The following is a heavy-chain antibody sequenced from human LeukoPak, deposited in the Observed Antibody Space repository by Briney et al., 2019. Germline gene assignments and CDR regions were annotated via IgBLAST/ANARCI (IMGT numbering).Heavy chain of an antibody. CDR1: DGSVSSHY. CDR3: ARATYYYDTPGYYFDS. CDR2: IYYLGST. Sequence: SETLSLTCSVSDGSVSSHYWGWIRQPPGKGLEWIGYIYYLGSTNYNPSLKTRVTISVDTSKNQLSLRLNSMTAADTAVYFCARATYYYDTPGYYFDSWGQGTLVTASS. J-gene: IGHJ4*02. V-gene: IGHV4-59*02. D-gene: IGHD3-22*01.